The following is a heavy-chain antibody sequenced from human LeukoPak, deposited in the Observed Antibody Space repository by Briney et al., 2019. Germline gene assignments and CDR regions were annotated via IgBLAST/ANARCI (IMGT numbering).Heavy chain of an antibody. CDR1: GGSFRGYS. Sequence: SETLSLTCTVYGGSFRGYSWTWIRQPPGRELEWIGEINQSGITNYKSSLKSRVTISLDTFKNHLSLNLTSVTAADTAVYYCARGVLRYVEWQLRYFDAWGQGTLVSVSS. J-gene: IGHJ5*02. CDR2: INQSGIT. V-gene: IGHV4-34*01. D-gene: IGHD3-9*01. CDR3: ARGVLRYVEWQLRYFDA.